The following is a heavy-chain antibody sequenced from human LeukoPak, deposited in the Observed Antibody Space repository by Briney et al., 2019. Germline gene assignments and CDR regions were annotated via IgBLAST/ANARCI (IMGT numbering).Heavy chain of an antibody. V-gene: IGHV4-34*01. D-gene: IGHD6-19*01. Sequence: SETLSLTCAVYGGSFSGYYWSWIRQPPGKGLEWLGEINHSGSTNYNPSLKSRVTISVDTSKNQFSLKLSSVTAADTAVYYCARASRGWLVRSWFDPWGQGTLVTVSS. CDR3: ARASRGWLVRSWFDP. CDR2: INHSGST. CDR1: GGSFSGYY. J-gene: IGHJ5*02.